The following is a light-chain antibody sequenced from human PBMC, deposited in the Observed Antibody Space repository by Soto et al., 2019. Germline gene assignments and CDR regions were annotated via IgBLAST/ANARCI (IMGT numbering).Light chain of an antibody. CDR1: SSDIGYYNF. J-gene: IGLJ2*01. V-gene: IGLV2-14*01. CDR3: SSYTSTDTLDVV. CDR2: EVS. Sequence: QSALTQPASVSGSPGQSITISCTGTSSDIGYYNFVSWYQQFPGKAPKLMIYEVSNRPSGVSSRFSGSKSGNTASLTISGLQAEDEAHYYCSSYTSTDTLDVVFGGGTKLTVL.